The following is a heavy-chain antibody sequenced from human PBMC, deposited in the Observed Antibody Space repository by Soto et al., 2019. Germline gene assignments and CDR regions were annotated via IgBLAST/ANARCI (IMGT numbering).Heavy chain of an antibody. CDR2: IKSKSAGGTT. CDR3: TTEGGGSGWTI. CDR1: GFSFNSAL. V-gene: IGHV3-15*07. D-gene: IGHD6-19*01. Sequence: EAQLVESGGGLVKPGGSLTVSCAASGFSFNSALMNWVRQAPGKGLEWVGRIKSKSAGGTTDLAAPVKGRFTISRDDSKNTLYLQMDSLKIEDTALYYCTTEGGGSGWTIWGQGTLVTVSS. J-gene: IGHJ4*02.